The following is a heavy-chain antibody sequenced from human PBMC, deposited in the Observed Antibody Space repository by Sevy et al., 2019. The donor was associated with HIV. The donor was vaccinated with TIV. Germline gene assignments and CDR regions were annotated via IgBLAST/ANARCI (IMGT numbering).Heavy chain of an antibody. CDR3: ASESSGPSVVDL. CDR2: INRDGTQK. V-gene: IGHV3-7*01. J-gene: IGHJ5*02. D-gene: IGHD3-22*01. Sequence: GGSLRLSCAASGFTFTTYWMIWIRQAPGKGLEWVANINRDGTQKYYADSLKDRFTISRDNAENSLYLQMDNLRAEDTALYYCASESSGPSVVDLWGQGTLVTVS. CDR1: GFTFTTYW.